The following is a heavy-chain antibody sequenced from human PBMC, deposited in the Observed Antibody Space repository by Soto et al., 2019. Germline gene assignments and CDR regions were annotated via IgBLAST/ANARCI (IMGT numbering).Heavy chain of an antibody. J-gene: IGHJ3*02. CDR3: ARGVYGSGNYYTGPSAFDI. D-gene: IGHD3-10*01. Sequence: QVQLEQSGAEVKKPGSSVKISCKASGGTLSDHGVSWLRQAPGQGLEWVGGTIPVFNTAKYAPTFQGRVTIAADKSTNIAYMELGSLRSADTAFYYCARGVYGSGNYYTGPSAFDIWGQGTLVIVSS. CDR1: GGTLSDHG. V-gene: IGHV1-69*06. CDR2: TIPVFNTA.